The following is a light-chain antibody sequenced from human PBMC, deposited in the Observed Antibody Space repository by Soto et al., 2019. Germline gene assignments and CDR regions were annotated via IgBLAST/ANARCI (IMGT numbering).Light chain of an antibody. J-gene: IGLJ2*01. CDR1: ALPKKY. CDR3: YSTDSSGNHRV. Sequence: SYELIQPPSVSVSPGQTARITWSGDALPKKYASWYQQKSGQAPVLVIYEDTKRPSGIPERFSGSSSGTMATLTISGAQVEDEADYYCYSTDSSGNHRVFGGGTKLTVL. V-gene: IGLV3-10*01. CDR2: EDT.